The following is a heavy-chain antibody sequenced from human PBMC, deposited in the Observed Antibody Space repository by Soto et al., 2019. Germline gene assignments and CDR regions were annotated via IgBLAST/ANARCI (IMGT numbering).Heavy chain of an antibody. CDR3: ARDGIATGYDATYFDY. CDR2: TYYRSKWYY. D-gene: IGHD5-12*01. V-gene: IGHV6-1*01. Sequence: SQPLSLTCAISGDSVSSNSAGWNWIRQSPSRGLEWLGRTYYRSKWYYDYAVSVKSRITINPDTSKNQFSLQLDSVTPDDTAVYYCARDGIATGYDATYFDYWGQGTLVTVSS. CDR1: GDSVSSNSAG. J-gene: IGHJ4*02.